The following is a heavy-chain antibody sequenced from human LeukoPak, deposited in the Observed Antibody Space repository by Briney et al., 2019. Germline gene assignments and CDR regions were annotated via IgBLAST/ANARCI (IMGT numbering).Heavy chain of an antibody. D-gene: IGHD2/OR15-2a*01. CDR3: AKNPGCTTYSTFDY. V-gene: IGHV3-23*01. Sequence: GGSLRLSCAASGFTFSNYAMTWVRQAPGKGLEWVSALSGSGGSTYYAASVKGRFIISRDISKSTLYLQMNSLRAEDTALYYCAKNPGCTTYSTFDYWGQGTLVTVSS. CDR2: LSGSGGST. J-gene: IGHJ4*02. CDR1: GFTFSNYA.